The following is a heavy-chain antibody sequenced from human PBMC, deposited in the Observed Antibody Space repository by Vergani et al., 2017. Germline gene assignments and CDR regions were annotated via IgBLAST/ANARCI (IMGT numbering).Heavy chain of an antibody. CDR2: IIPIFGTA. D-gene: IGHD3-3*01. J-gene: IGHJ6*03. V-gene: IGHV1-69*13. CDR3: AAKTYYDFXSGSPNRGYYYYYYMDV. CDR1: GGTFSSYA. Sequence: QVQLVQSGAEVKKPGSSVKVSCKASGGTFSSYAISWVRQAPGQGLEWMGGIIPIFGTANYAQKFQGRVTITADESTSTAYMELSSLRSEDTAVYYCAAKTYYDFXSGSPNRGYYYYYYMDVWGKGTTVTVSS.